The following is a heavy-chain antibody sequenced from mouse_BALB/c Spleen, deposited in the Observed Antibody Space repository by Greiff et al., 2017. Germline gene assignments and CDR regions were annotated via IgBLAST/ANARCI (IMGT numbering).Heavy chain of an antibody. J-gene: IGHJ3*01. CDR1: GYSITSGYY. CDR3: ARGRYYTPFAY. D-gene: IGHD2-12*01. V-gene: IGHV3-6*02. CDR2: ISYDGSN. Sequence: VQLKQSGPGLVKPSQSLSLTCSVTGYSITSGYYWNWIRQFPGNKLEWMGYISYDGSNNYNPSLKNRISITRDTSKNQFFLKLNSVTTEDTATYYCARGRYYTPFAYWGQGTLVTVSA.